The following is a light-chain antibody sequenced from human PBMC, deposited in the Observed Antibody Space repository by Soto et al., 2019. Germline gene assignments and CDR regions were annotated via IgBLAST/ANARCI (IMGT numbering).Light chain of an antibody. J-gene: IGKJ4*01. Sequence: DIVLTQSPDTLSGSPGESATLSCRASQILSGTYLAWYQQKLGQSPRLLIYAASTRTTGVPDRFSGSGSGTDFTLTISRLEPEDFAVYYCQHYVSSPLTFGGGTKVEIK. CDR1: QILSGTY. V-gene: IGKV3-20*01. CDR3: QHYVSSPLT. CDR2: AAS.